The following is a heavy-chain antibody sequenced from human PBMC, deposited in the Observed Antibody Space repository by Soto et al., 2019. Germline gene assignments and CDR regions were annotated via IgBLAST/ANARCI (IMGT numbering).Heavy chain of an antibody. V-gene: IGHV4-59*08. D-gene: IGHD1-1*01. J-gene: IGHJ6*02. Sequence: SETLSLTCTVSGGSISSYYWSWIRQPPGKGLEWIGYIYYSGSTNYNPSLKSRVTISVDTSKNQFSLKRSSVTAADTAVYYCARHPGGDDWNDYYYYGMDVWGQGTTVTVSS. CDR1: GGSISSYY. CDR3: ARHPGGDDWNDYYYYGMDV. CDR2: IYYSGST.